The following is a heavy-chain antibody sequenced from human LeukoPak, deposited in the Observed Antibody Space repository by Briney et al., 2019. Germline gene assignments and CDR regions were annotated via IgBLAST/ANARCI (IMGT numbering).Heavy chain of an antibody. D-gene: IGHD2-15*01. CDR1: GFTFSSYG. J-gene: IGHJ4*02. CDR3: AKARGSLVGSALGN. V-gene: IGHV3-30*19. Sequence: PGGSLRLSCAASGFTFSSYGMHWVRQAPGKGLEWVAVISDDGDDKYYADSVKGRFTISRDNSNNTVHLHLDSLRTEDTALYYCAKARGSLVGSALGNWGQGTLVTVAS. CDR2: ISDDGDDK.